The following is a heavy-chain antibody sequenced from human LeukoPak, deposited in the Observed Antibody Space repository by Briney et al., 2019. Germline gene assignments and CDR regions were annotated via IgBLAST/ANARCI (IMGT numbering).Heavy chain of an antibody. CDR3: ARGLEGFVTAEYSNRWYYFDS. Sequence: SVKVSCKASGGTFSSYAISWVRQAPGQGLEWMGGIIPIFGTANYAQKFQGRVTITADESTSTAYMELSSLRSEDTAVYYCARGLEGFVTAEYSNRWYYFDSWGQGSLVTVSS. D-gene: IGHD6-13*01. V-gene: IGHV1-69*13. CDR1: GGTFSSYA. CDR2: IIPIFGTA. J-gene: IGHJ4*02.